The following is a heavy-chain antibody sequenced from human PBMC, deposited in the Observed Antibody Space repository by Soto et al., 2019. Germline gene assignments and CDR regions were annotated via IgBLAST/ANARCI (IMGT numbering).Heavy chain of an antibody. Sequence: SETLSLTCTVSGGSISSSDYLWGWIRQPPGKGLEWIGSTYSGGSTFYNPSLKSRVTISVDTSKNQFSLNLRSVTAADTAVFYCARHRSQSDWFDPWGQGTLVTVSS. CDR3: ARHRSQSDWFDP. V-gene: IGHV4-39*01. CDR1: GGSISSSDYL. J-gene: IGHJ5*02. CDR2: TYSGGST.